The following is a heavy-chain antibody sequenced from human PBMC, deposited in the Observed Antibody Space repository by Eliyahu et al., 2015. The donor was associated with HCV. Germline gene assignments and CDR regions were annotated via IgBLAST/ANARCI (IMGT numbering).Heavy chain of an antibody. CDR3: ARFDIVATTVNIDYHYYTDV. CDR1: GESFSGYY. D-gene: IGHD5-12*01. CDR2: INHSGST. Sequence: QVHLQQWGAGLLKPSETLSLTCTVYGESFSGYYWSLIRQPPGKGLEWIGEINHSGSTNYNPSLKSRVTISIDTSKSQFSLKLRSVTAADTAVYYCARFDIVATTVNIDYHYYTDVWGRGTTVTVSS. V-gene: IGHV4-34*01. J-gene: IGHJ6*04.